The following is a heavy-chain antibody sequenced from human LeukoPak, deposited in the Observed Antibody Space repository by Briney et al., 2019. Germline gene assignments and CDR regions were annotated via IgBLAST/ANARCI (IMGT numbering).Heavy chain of an antibody. CDR3: ARLTPGYSSSWSLDY. J-gene: IGHJ4*02. V-gene: IGHV4-59*08. Sequence: PSETLSLTCTVSGGSISSYYWSWIRQPPGKGLEWIGYIYYSGSTNYNPSLKSRVTISVDTSKNQFSLKLSSVTAADTAVYYCARLTPGYSSSWSLDYWGQGTLVTVSS. CDR1: GGSISSYY. D-gene: IGHD6-13*01. CDR2: IYYSGST.